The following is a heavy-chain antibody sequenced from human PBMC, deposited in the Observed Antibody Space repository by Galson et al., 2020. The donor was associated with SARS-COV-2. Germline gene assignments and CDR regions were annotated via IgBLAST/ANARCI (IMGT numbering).Heavy chain of an antibody. D-gene: IGHD6-19*01. Sequence: SQTLPLTCAISGDSVSSNSAAWNWIRQSPSRGLEWLGRTYYRSKWYNDYAVSVKSRITINPDTSKNQFSLQLNSVTPEDTAVYYCARAVDSSGWYDCYYGMDVWGQGTTVTVSS. CDR1: GDSVSSNSAA. V-gene: IGHV6-1*01. CDR2: TYYRSKWYN. CDR3: ARAVDSSGWYDCYYGMDV. J-gene: IGHJ6*02.